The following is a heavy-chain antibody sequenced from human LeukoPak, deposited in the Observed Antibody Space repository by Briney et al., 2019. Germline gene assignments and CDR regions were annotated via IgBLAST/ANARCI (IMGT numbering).Heavy chain of an antibody. CDR1: GGTFSNYA. V-gene: IGHV1-69*06. J-gene: IGHJ4*02. D-gene: IGHD3-10*01. Sequence: ASVKVSCKASGGTFSNYAISWVRQAPGQGLEWMGGIIPISGTANYAQKFRGRVTITADKSTRTAYMELSSLRSEDTAVYYCARYNGSRDPPNFDFWGQGNLVTVSS. CDR3: ARYNGSRDPPNFDF. CDR2: IIPISGTA.